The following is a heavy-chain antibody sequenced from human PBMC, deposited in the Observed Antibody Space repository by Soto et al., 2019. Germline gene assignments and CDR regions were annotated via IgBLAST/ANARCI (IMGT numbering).Heavy chain of an antibody. CDR3: ARDRIAARRIHYYYYGMDV. CDR1: GGTFSSYA. J-gene: IGHJ6*02. Sequence: SVKVSCKASGGTFSSYAISWVRQAPGQGLEWMGGIIPIFGTANYAQKFQGRVTITADESTSTAYMELSSLRSEDTAVYYCARDRIAARRIHYYYYGMDVWGQGTTVTVS. CDR2: IIPIFGTA. D-gene: IGHD6-6*01. V-gene: IGHV1-69*13.